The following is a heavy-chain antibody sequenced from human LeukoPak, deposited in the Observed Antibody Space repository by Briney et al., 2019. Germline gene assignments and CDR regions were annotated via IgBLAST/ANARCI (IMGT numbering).Heavy chain of an antibody. CDR2: IIPIFGTA. J-gene: IGHJ3*02. CDR3: ARGSRPYSGSYFYAFDI. V-gene: IGHV1-69*13. Sequence: SVKVSCKASGGTFSSYAISWVRQAPGQGLEWMGGIIPIFGTANYAQKFQGRVTITADESTSTAYMELSSLRSEDTAVYYCARGSRPYSGSYFYAFDIWGQGTMVTVSS. D-gene: IGHD1-26*01. CDR1: GGTFSSYA.